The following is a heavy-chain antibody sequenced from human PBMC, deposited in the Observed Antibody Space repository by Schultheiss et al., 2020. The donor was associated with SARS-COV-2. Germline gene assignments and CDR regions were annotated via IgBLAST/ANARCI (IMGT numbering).Heavy chain of an antibody. Sequence: GESLKISCAASGFTFSSYSMNWVRQAPGKGLEWVSSISSSSSYIYYADSVKGRFTISRDNAKNSLYLQMNSLRAEDTAVYYCARYPPYACFDYWGQGTLVTVSS. V-gene: IGHV3-21*01. CDR2: ISSSSSYI. CDR3: ARYPPYACFDY. J-gene: IGHJ4*02. CDR1: GFTFSSYS. D-gene: IGHD2-2*01.